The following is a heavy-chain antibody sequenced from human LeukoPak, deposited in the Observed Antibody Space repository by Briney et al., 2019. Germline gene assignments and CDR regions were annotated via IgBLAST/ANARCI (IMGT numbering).Heavy chain of an antibody. J-gene: IGHJ6*02. CDR3: ARASRAPGYCSSTSCYRAYYYYGMDV. CDR2: IYYSGST. CDR1: GGSISSGGYY. V-gene: IGHV4-31*03. Sequence: SETLSLTCTVSGGSISSGGYYWSWIRQHPGKGLEWIGYIYYSGSTYYNPSLKSRVTISVDTSKNQFSLKLSSVTAADTAVYYCARASRAPGYCSSTSCYRAYYYYGMDVWGQGTTVTVSS. D-gene: IGHD2-2*02.